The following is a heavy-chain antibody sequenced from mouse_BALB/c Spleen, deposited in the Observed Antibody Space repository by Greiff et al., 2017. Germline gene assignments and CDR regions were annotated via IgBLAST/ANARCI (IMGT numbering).Heavy chain of an antibody. CDR1: GYSFTSYW. CDR2: IYPGNSDT. D-gene: IGHD1-1*01. Sequence: EVMLVESGTVLARPGASVKMSCKASGYSFTSYWMHWVKQRPGQGLEWIGAIYPGNSDTSYNQKFKGKAKLTAVTSASTAYMELSSLTNEDSAVSYCTRDYGSSYPAWFAYWGQGTLVTVSA. CDR3: TRDYGSSYPAWFAY. J-gene: IGHJ3*01. V-gene: IGHV1-5*01.